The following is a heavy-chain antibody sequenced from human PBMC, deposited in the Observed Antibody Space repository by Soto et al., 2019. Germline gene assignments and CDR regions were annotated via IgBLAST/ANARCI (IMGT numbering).Heavy chain of an antibody. J-gene: IGHJ4*02. D-gene: IGHD1-1*01. CDR2: ISSSGSTI. Sequence: EVQLVESGGGLVQPGGSLRLSCAASGFTFSIYDMNWVRQFPGKGLEWVSYISSSGSTIYYADSVKGRFTISRDNAKNSLYLQMNSLRAEDTAVYYCARVLNWHDDYWVQGTLVTVSS. CDR1: GFTFSIYD. CDR3: ARVLNWHDDY. V-gene: IGHV3-48*01.